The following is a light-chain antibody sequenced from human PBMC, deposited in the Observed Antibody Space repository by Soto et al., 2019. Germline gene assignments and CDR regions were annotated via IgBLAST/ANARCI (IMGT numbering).Light chain of an antibody. CDR1: QSVSSN. CDR2: GAS. Sequence: EIVMTQSPATLPVSPGERATLSCRASQSVSSNLAWYQQKPGQAPRLLIYGASTRATGIPARFSGSGSGTEFTLTISSLQSEDFAVYYCQQYNNWPPGTFGPGTKVDIK. CDR3: QQYNNWPPGT. V-gene: IGKV3-15*01. J-gene: IGKJ3*01.